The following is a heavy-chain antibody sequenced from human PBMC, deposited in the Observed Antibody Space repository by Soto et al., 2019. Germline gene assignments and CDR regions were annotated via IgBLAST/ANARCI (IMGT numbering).Heavy chain of an antibody. Sequence: QVQLVESGAGVVQPGRSLRLSCAASGFTFSSYGMHWVRQAPGKGLEWVAVIWYDGSNKYYADSVKGRFTISRDNSKNTLYLQMNSLRAEDTAVYYCARELSDYYDSSGYFGLDYWGQGTLVTVSS. CDR3: ARELSDYYDSSGYFGLDY. CDR1: GFTFSSYG. CDR2: IWYDGSNK. J-gene: IGHJ4*02. V-gene: IGHV3-33*01. D-gene: IGHD3-22*01.